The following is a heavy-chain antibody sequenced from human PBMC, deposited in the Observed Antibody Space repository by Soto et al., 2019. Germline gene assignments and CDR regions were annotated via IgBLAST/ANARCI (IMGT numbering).Heavy chain of an antibody. V-gene: IGHV3-21*01. CDR1: GFTFSTYS. J-gene: IGHJ6*02. CDR3: AREYNAWTLAHGLDV. CDR2: ISSRSDI. D-gene: IGHD1-1*01. Sequence: VSLRLSCVGSGFTFSTYSINWVRQAPGRGLEWVSSISSRSDIYYADSVKGRFTISRDNAKNSVSLQMNSLRAEDTAVYYCAREYNAWTLAHGLDVWGQGTTVTVS.